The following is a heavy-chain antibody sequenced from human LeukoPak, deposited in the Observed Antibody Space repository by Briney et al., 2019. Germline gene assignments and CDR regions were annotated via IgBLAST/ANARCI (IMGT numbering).Heavy chain of an antibody. Sequence: PGRSLRLSCAASGFTFSSYGMHWVRQAPGKGLEWVAVISYDGSNKYYADSAKGRFTISRDNAKSSLYLQMNSLRAEDTAVYYCARDPIAAAGTFDAFDIWGQGTMVTASS. CDR1: GFTFSSYG. CDR3: ARDPIAAAGTFDAFDI. D-gene: IGHD6-13*01. J-gene: IGHJ3*02. V-gene: IGHV3-30*03. CDR2: ISYDGSNK.